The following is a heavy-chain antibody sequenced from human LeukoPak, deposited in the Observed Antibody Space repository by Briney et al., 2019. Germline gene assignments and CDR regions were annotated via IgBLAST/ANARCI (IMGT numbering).Heavy chain of an antibody. Sequence: GGSLRLSCAASGFTFSIYTMNWVRQAPGKGLEWVSAISGSGGSTYYADSVKGRFTISRDNSKNTLYLQMNSLRAEDTAVYYCAKDRPIVVVVAAFDYWGQGTLVTVSS. CDR3: AKDRPIVVVVAAFDY. J-gene: IGHJ4*02. V-gene: IGHV3-23*01. CDR1: GFTFSIYT. D-gene: IGHD2-15*01. CDR2: ISGSGGST.